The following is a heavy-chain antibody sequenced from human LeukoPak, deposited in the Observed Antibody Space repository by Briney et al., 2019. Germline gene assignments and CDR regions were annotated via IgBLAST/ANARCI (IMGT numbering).Heavy chain of an antibody. Sequence: PSETLSLTCTVSGGSISSGGYYWSWIRQHPGKGLEWIGYIYYSGSTYYNPSLKSRVTISVDTSKNQFSLKLSSVTAADTAVYYCARMIGMDCSSTGCYTIDYWGQGTLVTVSS. D-gene: IGHD2-2*02. V-gene: IGHV4-31*03. CDR3: ARMIGMDCSSTGCYTIDY. CDR1: GGSISSGGYY. J-gene: IGHJ4*02. CDR2: IYYSGST.